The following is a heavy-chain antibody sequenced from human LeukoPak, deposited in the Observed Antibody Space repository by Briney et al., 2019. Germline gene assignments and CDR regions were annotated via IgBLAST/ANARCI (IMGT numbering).Heavy chain of an antibody. CDR1: GYTFTSYG. D-gene: IGHD6-13*01. CDR3: ARQGEDVGIAAAGTPYYFDY. Sequence: ASVKVSCKASGYTFTSYGISWVRQAPGQGLEWMGWISAYNGNTNYAQKLQGRVTMTTDTSTSTAYMELRSLRSDDTAVYYCARQGEDVGIAAAGTPYYFDYWGQGTLVTVSS. V-gene: IGHV1-18*01. CDR2: ISAYNGNT. J-gene: IGHJ4*02.